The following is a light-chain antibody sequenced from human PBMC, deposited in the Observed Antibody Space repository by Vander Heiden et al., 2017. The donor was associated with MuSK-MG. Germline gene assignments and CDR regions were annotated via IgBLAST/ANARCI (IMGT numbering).Light chain of an antibody. V-gene: IGKV1-27*01. Sequence: IQMTQSPSSLSASVGDRVTITCRSSQGISNYLAWYQQKPGKVPKLLIYAASTLQSGVPTRFSGSGCGTDVTLTISSLQPEDVAANYCQKHNCHPTLTFGGGTKVEIK. CDR3: QKHNCHPTLT. J-gene: IGKJ4*01. CDR2: AAS. CDR1: QGISNY.